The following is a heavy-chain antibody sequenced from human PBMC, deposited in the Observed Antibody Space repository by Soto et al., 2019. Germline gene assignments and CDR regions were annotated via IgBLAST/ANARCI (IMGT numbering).Heavy chain of an antibody. D-gene: IGHD6-6*01. CDR1: GYTFTSDD. CDR3: ARDGTGIFGAARLTWLSY. J-gene: IGHJ4*02. CDR2: MNPNNGKT. V-gene: IGHV1-8*01. Sequence: GASVKVSCKASGYTFTSDDFNWVRQATGQGREWMGWMNPNNGKTGYAQKFQGRVTMTRDTSISTAYMELSSLTSDDTAVYYCARDGTGIFGAARLTWLSYWGQGTLVTVSS.